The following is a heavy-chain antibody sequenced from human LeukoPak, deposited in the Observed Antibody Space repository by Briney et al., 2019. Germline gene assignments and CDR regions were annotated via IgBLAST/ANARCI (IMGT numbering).Heavy chain of an antibody. CDR3: ARDMSYYGSGSFNY. CDR1: GFTFSSYA. J-gene: IGHJ4*02. V-gene: IGHV3-30*04. CDR2: ISYDGSNK. D-gene: IGHD3-10*01. Sequence: GGSLRLSCAASGFTFSSYATHWVRQAPGKGLEWVAVISYDGSNKYYADSVKGRFTISRDNSKNTLYLQMNSLRAEDTAVYYCARDMSYYGSGSFNYWGQGTLVTVSS.